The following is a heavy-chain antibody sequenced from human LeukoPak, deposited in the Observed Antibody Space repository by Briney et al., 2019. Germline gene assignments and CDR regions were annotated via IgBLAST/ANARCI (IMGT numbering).Heavy chain of an antibody. Sequence: GGSLRLSCAASGFTFSSYWMHWVRQAPGKGLVWVSRINSDGSSRINADSVKGRFTISRDNAKNTLYLQMNSLRAEDTAVYYCARGAFGGVIVPLDYWGQGTLVTVSS. J-gene: IGHJ4*02. V-gene: IGHV3-74*01. CDR1: GFTFSSYW. D-gene: IGHD3-16*02. CDR2: INSDGSSR. CDR3: ARGAFGGVIVPLDY.